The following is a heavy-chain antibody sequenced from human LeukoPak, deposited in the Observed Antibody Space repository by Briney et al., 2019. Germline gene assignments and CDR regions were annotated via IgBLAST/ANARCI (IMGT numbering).Heavy chain of an antibody. J-gene: IGHJ4*02. CDR2: ISGSGGST. CDR3: ARGRGEGYTYGRYYFDY. V-gene: IGHV3-23*01. D-gene: IGHD5-18*01. CDR1: GFTFSSYA. Sequence: PGGSLRLSCAASGFTFSSYAMSWVRQAPGKGLEWVSAISGSGGSTYYADSVKGRFTISRDNSKNTLYLQMNSLRAEDTAVYYCARGRGEGYTYGRYYFDYWGQGTLVTVSS.